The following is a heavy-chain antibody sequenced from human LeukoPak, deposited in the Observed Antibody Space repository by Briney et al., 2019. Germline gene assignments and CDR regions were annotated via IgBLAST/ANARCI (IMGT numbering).Heavy chain of an antibody. Sequence: GGSLRLSCAASGFTFSTYGIHWVRQAPGKGLEWVAFIRYDGSNKYYADSVKGRFTISRDNSKNTLYLQMNSLRAEDPAVYYCAKDNYYYGDYDGGDYWGQGTLVTGSS. D-gene: IGHD4-17*01. CDR3: AKDNYYYGDYDGGDY. CDR1: GFTFSTYG. V-gene: IGHV3-30*02. J-gene: IGHJ4*02. CDR2: IRYDGSNK.